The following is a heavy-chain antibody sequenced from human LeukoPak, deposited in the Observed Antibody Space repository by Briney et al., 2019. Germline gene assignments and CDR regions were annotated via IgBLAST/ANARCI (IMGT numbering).Heavy chain of an antibody. D-gene: IGHD3-3*01. CDR1: GFTFSSYG. J-gene: IGHJ4*02. V-gene: IGHV3-30*02. CDR3: AKDYLDYDFSWGPPDY. Sequence: GGSLRLSCAASGFTFSSYGMHWVRQAPGKGLEWVAFIRYDGSNKYYADSVKGRFTISRDNSKNTLYLQMNSLRAEDTAVYYCAKDYLDYDFSWGPPDYWGRGTLVTVSS. CDR2: IRYDGSNK.